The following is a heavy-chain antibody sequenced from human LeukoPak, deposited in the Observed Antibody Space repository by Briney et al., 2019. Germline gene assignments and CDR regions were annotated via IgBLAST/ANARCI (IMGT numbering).Heavy chain of an antibody. CDR3: ARGVDTAMVTGGYYFDY. Sequence: PGGSLRLSCAASGFTVSSNYMSWVRQAPGKGLEWVSVICSGGSTYYADSVKGRFTISRDNSKNTLYLQMNSLRAEDTAVYYCARGVDTAMVTGGYYFDYWGQGTLVTVSS. CDR2: ICSGGST. J-gene: IGHJ4*02. D-gene: IGHD5-18*01. CDR1: GFTVSSNY. V-gene: IGHV3-53*01.